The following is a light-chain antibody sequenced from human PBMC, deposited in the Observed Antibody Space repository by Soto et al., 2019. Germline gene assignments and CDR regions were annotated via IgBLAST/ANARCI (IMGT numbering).Light chain of an antibody. V-gene: IGKV1-9*01. J-gene: IGKJ4*01. Sequence: DIPLTQSPSFLSASVGDRVTIPCRASQGISSYLAWYQQKPGKAPKLLIYAASTLQSGVPSRFSGSESGTEFTLTISSLQPEDFATYYCQQLNTYPFTFGGGTKVEIK. CDR1: QGISSY. CDR3: QQLNTYPFT. CDR2: AAS.